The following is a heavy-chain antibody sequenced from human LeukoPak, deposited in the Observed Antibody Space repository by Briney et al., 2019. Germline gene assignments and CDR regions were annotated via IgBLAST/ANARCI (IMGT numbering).Heavy chain of an antibody. J-gene: IGHJ4*02. CDR2: ISAYNGNT. Sequence: ASVKVSCKASGYTFTSYGISWVRQAPGQGLEWMGWISAYNGNTNDAQKLQGRVTMTTDTSTSTAYMELRSLRSDDTAVYYCARARYCSSTSCYGGVDYWGQGTLVTVSS. CDR3: ARARYCSSTSCYGGVDY. CDR1: GYTFTSYG. D-gene: IGHD2-2*01. V-gene: IGHV1-18*01.